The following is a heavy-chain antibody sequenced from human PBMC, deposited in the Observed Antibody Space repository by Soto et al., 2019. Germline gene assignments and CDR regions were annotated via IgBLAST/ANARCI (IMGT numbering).Heavy chain of an antibody. CDR3: VRGGGGGLFDP. D-gene: IGHD2-15*01. J-gene: IGHJ5*02. Sequence: PVVSLRLSFRTSGFTFSNHAMAWVRQAPGKGLEWLSYISPGSRYPAYADSVKGRFTISRDNAKRSLYLQMMSLTAEDTAIYYCVRGGGGGLFDPWGQGTMVTVSS. CDR2: ISPGSRYP. V-gene: IGHV3-21*05. CDR1: GFTFSNHA.